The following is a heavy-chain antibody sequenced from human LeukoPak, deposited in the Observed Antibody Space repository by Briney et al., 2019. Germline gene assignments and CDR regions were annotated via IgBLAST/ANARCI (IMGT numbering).Heavy chain of an antibody. J-gene: IGHJ3*02. CDR2: IIPIFGTA. Sequence: SVTVSCKAYGGTFSSYAIRWVRQAPGQGLEWMGGIIPIFGTANYAQKFQGRVTITADESTSTAYMELSSLRSEDTAVYYCARRVGPDAFDIWGQGTMVTVSS. CDR3: ARRVGPDAFDI. CDR1: GGTFSSYA. V-gene: IGHV1-69*13.